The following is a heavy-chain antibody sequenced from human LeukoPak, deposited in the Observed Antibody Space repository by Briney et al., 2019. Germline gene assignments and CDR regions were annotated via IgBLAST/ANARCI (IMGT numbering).Heavy chain of an antibody. CDR3: VRQDIPNPGIDP. Sequence: KTSETLSLTCTVSRGSISSYYWSWIRQPPGKGLEWIGYIDNSGSTNSNPSLKSRVTISVDTSKNQFFLKLSSVTAADTAVYFCVRQDIPNPGIDPWGQGTLVTVSS. D-gene: IGHD5-12*01. CDR2: IDNSGST. CDR1: RGSISSYY. V-gene: IGHV4-59*08. J-gene: IGHJ5*02.